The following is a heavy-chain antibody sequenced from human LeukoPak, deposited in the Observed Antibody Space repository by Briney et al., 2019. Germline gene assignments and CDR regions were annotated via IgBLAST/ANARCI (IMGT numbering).Heavy chain of an antibody. Sequence: WESLSLSCAASGSSFSSYAMSWVRRAPRRGLVWGSAIIGIGGSTYYTDSLEGRFTISRDNSKNTLYLQMTSLRAADTAVYYCANPNPRLVHDYYYGMDAWGDGATGTASS. CDR1: GSSFSSYA. CDR3: ANPNPRLVHDYYYGMDA. D-gene: IGHD6-19*01. J-gene: IGHJ6*01. CDR2: IIGIGGST. V-gene: IGHV3-23*01.